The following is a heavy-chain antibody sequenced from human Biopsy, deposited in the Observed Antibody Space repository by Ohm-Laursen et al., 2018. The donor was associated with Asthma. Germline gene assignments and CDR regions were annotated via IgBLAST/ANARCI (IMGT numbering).Heavy chain of an antibody. CDR2: ISVYNGNT. Sequence: ASVKVSCKTSGYTFNSAGITWVRQAPGQGLECLVLISVYNGNTKVAQKLQDRVTMITDTSTSTAYMELRSLRSDDMAVYFCARAVDYSHYYGIDVWGQGTTVTVS. D-gene: IGHD3-10*01. CDR3: ARAVDYSHYYGIDV. CDR1: GYTFNSAG. J-gene: IGHJ6*02. V-gene: IGHV1-18*03.